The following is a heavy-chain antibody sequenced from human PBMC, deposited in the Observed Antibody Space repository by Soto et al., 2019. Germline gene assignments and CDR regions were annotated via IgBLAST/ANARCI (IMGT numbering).Heavy chain of an antibody. Sequence: SETLSLTCTVSGGPISSYYWSWIRQPAGKGLEWIGRIYTSGSTNYNPSLKSRVTMSVDTSKNQFSLKLSSVTAADTAVYYCARESLKESITMTVVVDYWGQGTLVTVSS. J-gene: IGHJ4*02. CDR2: IYTSGST. D-gene: IGHD3-22*01. CDR1: GGPISSYY. V-gene: IGHV4-4*07. CDR3: ARESLKESITMTVVVDY.